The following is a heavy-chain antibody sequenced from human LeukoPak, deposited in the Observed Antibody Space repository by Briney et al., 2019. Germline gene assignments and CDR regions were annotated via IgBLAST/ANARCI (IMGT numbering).Heavy chain of an antibody. CDR2: IYHSGST. J-gene: IGHJ4*02. Sequence: SETLSLTCSVSGYSISSGNYWGWIRLPPGKGLQWIGSIYHSGSTYYNPSLKSRVTISVDTSKNQFSLKLSSVTAADTAVYYCARGRRSYRKLDYWGQGTLVTVSS. CDR3: ARGRRSYRKLDY. CDR1: GYSISSGNY. D-gene: IGHD1-26*01. V-gene: IGHV4-38-2*02.